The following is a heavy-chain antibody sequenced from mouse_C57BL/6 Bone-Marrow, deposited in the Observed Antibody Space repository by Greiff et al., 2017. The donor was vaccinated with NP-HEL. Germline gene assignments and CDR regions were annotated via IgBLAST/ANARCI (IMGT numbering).Heavy chain of an antibody. D-gene: IGHD2-5*01. V-gene: IGHV5-12*01. CDR2: ISNGGGST. CDR3: ARREAYYSNFYAMDY. J-gene: IGHJ4*01. Sequence: EVQLVESGGGLVQPGGSLKLSCAASGFTFSDYYMYWVRQTPEKRLEWVAYISNGGGSTYYPDTVKGRFTISRDNAKNTLYLQMSRLKSEDTAMYYCARREAYYSNFYAMDYWGQGTSVTVSS. CDR1: GFTFSDYY.